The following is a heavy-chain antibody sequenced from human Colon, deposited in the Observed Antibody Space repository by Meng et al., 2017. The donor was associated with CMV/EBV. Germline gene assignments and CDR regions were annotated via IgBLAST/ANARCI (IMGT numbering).Heavy chain of an antibody. J-gene: IGHJ4*02. V-gene: IGHV7-4-1*02. D-gene: IGHD3-16*01. Sequence: ASVKVSGKASGYTFSNYHVNWVRQAPGQGLEWMGWINTNTGNPTYAQGFIGRFVFSLATSISTAYLQISGLKAEDTAVYYCSASFDYWGQGTLATVSS. CDR2: INTNTGNP. CDR1: GYTFSNYH. CDR3: SASFDY.